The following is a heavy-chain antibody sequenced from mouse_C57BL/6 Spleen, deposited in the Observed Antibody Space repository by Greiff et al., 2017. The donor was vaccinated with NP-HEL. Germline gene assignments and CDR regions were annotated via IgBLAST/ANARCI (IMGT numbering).Heavy chain of an antibody. CDR2: IDPSDSET. CDR1: GYTFTSYW. V-gene: IGHV1-52*01. CDR3: ASGSNYVGFAY. Sequence: VQLQQPGAELVRPGSSVKLSCKASGYTFTSYWMHWVKQRPIQGLEWIGNIDPSDSETHYNQKFKDKATLTVDKSSSTAYMQLSSLTSEDSAVYYCASGSNYVGFAYWGQGTLVTVSA. D-gene: IGHD2-5*01. J-gene: IGHJ3*01.